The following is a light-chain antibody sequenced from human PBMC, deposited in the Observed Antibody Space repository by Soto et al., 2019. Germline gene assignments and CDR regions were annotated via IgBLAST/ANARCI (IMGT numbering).Light chain of an antibody. CDR1: TGAVTSGHY. Sequence: QAVVTQEPSLTVSPGGTVTLTCDSSTGAVTSGHYPYWFQQKPGQAPRALIYDTSNKHSWTPARFSGSLLGGKAALTLSGAQAEDEAEYYCLLSYSDARLWVFGGGTKLTVL. V-gene: IGLV7-46*01. CDR2: DTS. J-gene: IGLJ3*02. CDR3: LLSYSDARLWV.